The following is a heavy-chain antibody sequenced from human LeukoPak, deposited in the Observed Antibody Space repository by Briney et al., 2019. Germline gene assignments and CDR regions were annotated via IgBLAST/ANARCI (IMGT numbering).Heavy chain of an antibody. D-gene: IGHD3-22*01. CDR3: AREAIVVPITKYFDY. Sequence: SVKVSCKASGYTFSSYAISWVRQAPGQGLEWMGRIIPIFGTANYAQKFQGRVTITTDESTSTAYMELSSLRSEDTAVYYCAREAIVVPITKYFDYWGQGTLVTVSS. J-gene: IGHJ4*02. CDR2: IIPIFGTA. V-gene: IGHV1-69*05. CDR1: GYTFSSYA.